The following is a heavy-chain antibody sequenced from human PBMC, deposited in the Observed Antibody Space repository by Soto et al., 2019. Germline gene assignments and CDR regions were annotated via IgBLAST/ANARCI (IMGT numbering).Heavy chain of an antibody. D-gene: IGHD4-4*01. Sequence: QVQLVQSGAEVKRPGASVKVSCKASGYIFTDYYMHWVRQAPGQGLEWMGWINPNSGGTNYAQKFQDRVTMTRDTSISTTYMEVSRLTSDYTAMYYCAREGVQGYSGNSVDYWGQGTLVTVSS. CDR3: AREGVQGYSGNSVDY. V-gene: IGHV1-2*02. CDR2: INPNSGGT. CDR1: GYIFTDYY. J-gene: IGHJ4*02.